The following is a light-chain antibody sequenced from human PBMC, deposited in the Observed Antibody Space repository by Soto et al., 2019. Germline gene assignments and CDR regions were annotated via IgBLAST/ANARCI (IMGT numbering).Light chain of an antibody. J-gene: IGLJ1*01. Sequence: QSALTQPASVSGSPRQSITISCTGTSSDVGGYNYVSWYQQHPGKAPKLMIYEVSNRPSGVSNRFSGSKSDNTASLTISGLQAEDEADYYCSSYTSFSTYVFGTGTKLTVL. CDR1: SSDVGGYNY. CDR3: SSYTSFSTYV. CDR2: EVS. V-gene: IGLV2-14*01.